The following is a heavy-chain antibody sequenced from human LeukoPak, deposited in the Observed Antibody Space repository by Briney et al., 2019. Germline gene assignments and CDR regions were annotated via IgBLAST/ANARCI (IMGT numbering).Heavy chain of an antibody. Sequence: ASVKVSRKASGYTFTGYFMHWVRQAPGQGLEWMGWINPNSGGTNYAQKFQGRVIMTRDTSISTAYIELSRLRSGDTAVYYCARDLVGSSGCDYWGQGTLVTVSS. CDR3: ARDLVGSSGCDY. D-gene: IGHD6-13*01. J-gene: IGHJ4*02. CDR2: INPNSGGT. CDR1: GYTFTGYF. V-gene: IGHV1-2*02.